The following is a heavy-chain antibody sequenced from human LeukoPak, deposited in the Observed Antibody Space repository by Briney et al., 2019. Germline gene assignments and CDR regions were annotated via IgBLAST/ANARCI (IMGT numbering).Heavy chain of an antibody. V-gene: IGHV4-39*01. D-gene: IGHD3-16*01. J-gene: IGHJ4*02. CDR1: GGSISSSTYY. CDR2: IYYSGST. Sequence: PSETLSLTCTVSGGSISSSTYYWGWIRQPPGKGLEWIGSIYYSGSTYYNPSLKSRVTISVDTSNNQSSLKLSSVTAADTAVYYCASPGGGPTDYWGQGTLVTVSS. CDR3: ASPGGGPTDY.